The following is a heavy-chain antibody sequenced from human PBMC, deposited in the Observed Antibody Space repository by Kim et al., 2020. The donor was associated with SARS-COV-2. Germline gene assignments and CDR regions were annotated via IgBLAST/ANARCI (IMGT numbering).Heavy chain of an antibody. J-gene: IGHJ6*02. CDR1: GYSISSGYY. V-gene: IGHV4-38-2*02. Sequence: SETLSLTCTVSGYSISSGYYWGWIRQPPGKGLEWIGSIYHSGSTYYNPSLKSRVTISVDTSKNQFSLKLSSVTAADTAVYYCAREGGRSMVRGVLSYGMDVWGQGTTVTVSS. CDR2: IYHSGST. D-gene: IGHD3-10*01. CDR3: AREGGRSMVRGVLSYGMDV.